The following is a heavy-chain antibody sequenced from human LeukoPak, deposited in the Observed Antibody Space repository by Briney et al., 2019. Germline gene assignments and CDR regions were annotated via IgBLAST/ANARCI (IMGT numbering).Heavy chain of an antibody. D-gene: IGHD1-1*01. J-gene: IGHJ5*02. CDR3: ARDQVQLERRGLRRYGWFDP. V-gene: IGHV1-18*01. CDR1: GYTFTSYG. Sequence: ASGKVSSKASGYTFTSYGISWVRQAPGQGLEWMGWISAYNGNTNYAQKLQGRVTMTTDTSTSTAYMELRSLRSDDTAVYYCARDQVQLERRGLRRYGWFDPWGQGTLVTVSS. CDR2: ISAYNGNT.